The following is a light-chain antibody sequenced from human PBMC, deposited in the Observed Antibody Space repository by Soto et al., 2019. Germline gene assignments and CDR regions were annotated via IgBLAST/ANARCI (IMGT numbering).Light chain of an antibody. CDR1: SDDVGAYKY. J-gene: IGLJ1*01. CDR2: EAT. Sequence: QSVLTQPASVSGSPGQSITISCAGTSDDVGAYKYVSWYQQHPGKAPQLLICEATNRPSGISGRFSASKSGNTASLTISGLQAEDEADYYCSSYSRNTLFVFGSGTKVTVL. CDR3: SSYSRNTLFV. V-gene: IGLV2-14*01.